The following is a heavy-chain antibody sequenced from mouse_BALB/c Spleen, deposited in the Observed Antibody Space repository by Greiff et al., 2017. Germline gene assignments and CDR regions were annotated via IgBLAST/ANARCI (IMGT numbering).Heavy chain of an antibody. CDR2: INPGSGGT. V-gene: IGHV1-54*01. D-gene: IGHD2-1*01. Sequence: VQLQQSGAELVRPGTSVKVSCKASGYAFTNYLIEWVQQRPGQGLEWIGVINPGSGGTNYNEKFKGKATLTADKSSSTAYMQLSSLTSEDSAVYFCARGDYGNCPGFAYWGQGTLVTVSA. J-gene: IGHJ3*01. CDR3: ARGDYGNCPGFAY. CDR1: GYAFTNYL.